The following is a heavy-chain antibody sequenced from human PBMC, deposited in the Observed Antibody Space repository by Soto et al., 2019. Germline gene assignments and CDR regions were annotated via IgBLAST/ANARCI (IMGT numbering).Heavy chain of an antibody. V-gene: IGHV5-51*01. J-gene: IGHJ5*02. D-gene: IGHD2-15*01. Sequence: GESLKISCKGSGYSFTSYWIGWVRQMPGKGLEWMGIIYPGDSDTRYSPSFQGQVTISADKSISTAYLQWSSLKASDTAMYYCARLRYCSGGSCHGYNWFDPWGQGTLVTVSS. CDR1: GYSFTSYW. CDR3: ARLRYCSGGSCHGYNWFDP. CDR2: IYPGDSDT.